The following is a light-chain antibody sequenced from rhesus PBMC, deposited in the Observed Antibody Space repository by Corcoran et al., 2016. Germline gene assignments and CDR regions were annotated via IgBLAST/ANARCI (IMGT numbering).Light chain of an antibody. CDR1: QGISSY. Sequence: DIQMTQSPSSLSASVGDTVTITCRASQGISSYSDWFQQKPEKAPKLLIYAASSLERGVPSRFSGCGSGTDFTLTISSLQPEDFAGYYCLQHNSYPYSFGQGTKVEIK. J-gene: IGKJ2*01. CDR2: AAS. V-gene: IGKV1-28*03. CDR3: LQHNSYPYS.